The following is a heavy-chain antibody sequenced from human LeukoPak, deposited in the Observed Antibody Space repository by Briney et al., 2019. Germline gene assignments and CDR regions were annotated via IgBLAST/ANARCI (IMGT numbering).Heavy chain of an antibody. CDR3: ARAERDSSSSAFDH. CDR1: GYTFIAYY. D-gene: IGHD6-6*01. Sequence: ASVKVSCKASGYTFIAYYMHWVRQAPGQGLEWMGIIDPSAGTTNYAQNFQGRVTISRDTSTSTVDMELSSLTSDDTAVYFCARAERDSSSSAFDHWGQGTLVTVSS. J-gene: IGHJ4*02. CDR2: IDPSAGTT. V-gene: IGHV1-46*01.